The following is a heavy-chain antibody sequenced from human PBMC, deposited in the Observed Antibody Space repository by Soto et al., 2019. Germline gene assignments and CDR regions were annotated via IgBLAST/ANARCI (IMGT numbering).Heavy chain of an antibody. CDR2: ISYDGSNK. J-gene: IGHJ3*02. CDR1: GFTFSTYA. Sequence: QVQLVESGGGVVQPGRSLRLSCAASGFTFSTYAIHWVRQAPGKGLEWVAVISYDGSNKYYADSVKGRFTISRDNSKNTLYLQIISLRAEDTAVYYCARSQYYDSSGYYYGAFDIWGQGTMVTVSS. D-gene: IGHD3-22*01. CDR3: ARSQYYDSSGYYYGAFDI. V-gene: IGHV3-30-3*01.